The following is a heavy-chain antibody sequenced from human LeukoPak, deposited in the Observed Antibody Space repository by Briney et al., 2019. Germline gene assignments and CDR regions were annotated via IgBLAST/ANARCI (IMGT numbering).Heavy chain of an antibody. CDR3: ARGGRVVVIKSDYYYYYMDV. D-gene: IGHD3-22*01. J-gene: IGHJ6*03. V-gene: IGHV4-4*07. CDR2: IYTSGST. CDR1: GGSISSYY. Sequence: SETLSLTCTVSGGSISSYYWSWIRQPAGKGLEWIGRIYTSGSTNYNPSLKSPVTMSVDTSKNQFSLELSSVTAADTAVYYCARGGRVVVIKSDYYYYYMDVRGKGTTVTVSS.